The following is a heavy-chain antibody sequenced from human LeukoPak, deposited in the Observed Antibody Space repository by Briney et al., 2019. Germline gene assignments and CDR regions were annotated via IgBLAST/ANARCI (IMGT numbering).Heavy chain of an antibody. V-gene: IGHV3-30*03. D-gene: IGHD3-3*01. CDR2: ISYDGSNK. CDR3: ASRPQRITIFGVVPNWFDP. J-gene: IGHJ5*02. Sequence: PGGSLRLSCAASGFTFSSYGMHWVRQAPGKGLEWVAVISYDGSNKYYADSVKGRFTISRDNSKNTLYLQMNSLRAEDTAVYYCASRPQRITIFGVVPNWFDPWGQGTLVTVSS. CDR1: GFTFSSYG.